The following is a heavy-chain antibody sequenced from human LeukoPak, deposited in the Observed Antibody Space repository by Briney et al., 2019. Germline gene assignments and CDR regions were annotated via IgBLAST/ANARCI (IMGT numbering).Heavy chain of an antibody. V-gene: IGHV4-31*03. CDR1: GGSISSGGYY. J-gene: IGHJ6*04. CDR2: IYYSGST. CDR3: ARDAIPAATPYYYYGMDV. Sequence: SETLSLTCTVSGGSISSGGYYGSWIRQHPGKGLEWIGYIYYSGSTYYNPSLRSRVTISVDTSKNQFFPKLSSVTAADTAVYYCARDAIPAATPYYYYGMDVWGKGTTVTVSS. D-gene: IGHD2-2*01.